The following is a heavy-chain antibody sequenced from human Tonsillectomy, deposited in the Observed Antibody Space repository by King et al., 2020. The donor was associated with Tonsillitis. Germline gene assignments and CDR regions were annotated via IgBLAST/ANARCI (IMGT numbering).Heavy chain of an antibody. CDR1: GGSFSGYS. CDR2: INHRGST. J-gene: IGHJ4*02. V-gene: IGHV4-34*01. Sequence: VQLQQWGAGLLKPSETLSLTCVVYGGSFSGYSWSWIRQPPGKGLEWIGEINHRGSTNYNPSLKSRVTISVDTSKNQVSLKLTSVTAADTAVYYCARAAYSRKWGCLDFWGQGTLVTVSS. D-gene: IGHD6-13*01. CDR3: ARAAYSRKWGCLDF.